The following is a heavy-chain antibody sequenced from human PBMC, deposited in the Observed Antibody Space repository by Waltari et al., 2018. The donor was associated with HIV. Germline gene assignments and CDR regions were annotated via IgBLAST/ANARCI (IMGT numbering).Heavy chain of an antibody. V-gene: IGHV3-48*02. J-gene: IGHJ4*02. D-gene: IGHD3-22*01. CDR3: ARDRSSSGYYFDY. CDR1: GFAVGTYD. CDR2: ITSTSFTR. Sequence: EVQLVESGGGLVQPGGSLRLSCAASGFAVGTYDMNWVRQAPGKGLVWVSYITSTSFTRYYADSVKGRFTISRDNAKNSLYLQMNSLRDEDTAVYFCARDRSSSGYYFDYWGQGTLVTVSS.